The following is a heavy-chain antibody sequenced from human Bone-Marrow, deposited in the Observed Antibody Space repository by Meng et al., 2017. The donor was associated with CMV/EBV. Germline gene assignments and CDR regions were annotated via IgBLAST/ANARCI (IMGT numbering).Heavy chain of an antibody. J-gene: IGHJ4*02. D-gene: IGHD2-21*02. Sequence: SCKASGYTFTSYYMHWVRQAPGKGLEWVAVISYDGSNKYYADSVKGRFTISRDNSKNTLYLQMNSLRAEDTAVYYCAREKEGHYYFDYWGQGTLVTVSS. CDR2: ISYDGSNK. V-gene: IGHV3-30-3*01. CDR1: GYTFTSYY. CDR3: AREKEGHYYFDY.